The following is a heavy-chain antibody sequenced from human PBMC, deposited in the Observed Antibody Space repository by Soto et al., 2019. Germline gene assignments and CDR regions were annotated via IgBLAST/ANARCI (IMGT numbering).Heavy chain of an antibody. V-gene: IGHV1-69*06. CDR2: IIPIFGTA. CDR1: GGTFSSYA. J-gene: IGHJ6*02. CDR3: ASLSITIFGVVRINLYYYYGMDV. Sequence: GAAVKVSCKASGGTFSSYAISWVRQAPGQGLEWMGGIIPIFGTANYAQKFQGRVTITADKSTSTAYMELSSLRSEDTAVYYCASLSITIFGVVRINLYYYYGMDVWGQGTTVTVSS. D-gene: IGHD3-3*01.